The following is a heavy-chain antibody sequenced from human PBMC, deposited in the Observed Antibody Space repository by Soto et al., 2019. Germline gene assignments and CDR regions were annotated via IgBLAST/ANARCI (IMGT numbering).Heavy chain of an antibody. CDR3: ARGGGSYY. V-gene: IGHV3-53*02. D-gene: IGHD1-26*01. J-gene: IGHJ4*02. Sequence: EVQLVETGGDLLQPGGSLRRSCAASGLTVSSNYLNWVRQAPGKGLEWVSVIYSGGSTYYEDSLKGRFTISRDNSKNTLYLQMNSLRVEDTAVYYCARGGGSYYWGQGTLVTVSS. CDR2: IYSGGST. CDR1: GLTVSSNY.